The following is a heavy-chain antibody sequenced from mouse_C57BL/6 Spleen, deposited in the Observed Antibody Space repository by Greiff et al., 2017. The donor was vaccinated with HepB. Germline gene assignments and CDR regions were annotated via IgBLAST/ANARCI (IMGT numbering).Heavy chain of an antibody. J-gene: IGHJ2*01. V-gene: IGHV1-76*01. CDR3: ASSGSHYFDY. CDR2: IYPGSGNT. D-gene: IGHD3-2*02. Sequence: VQLQHSGAELVRPGASVKLSCKASGYTFTDYYINWVKQRPGQGLEWIARIYPGSGNTYYNEKFKGKATLTAEKSSSTAYMQLSSLTSEDSAVYFCASSGSHYFDYWGQGTTLTVSS. CDR1: GYTFTDYY.